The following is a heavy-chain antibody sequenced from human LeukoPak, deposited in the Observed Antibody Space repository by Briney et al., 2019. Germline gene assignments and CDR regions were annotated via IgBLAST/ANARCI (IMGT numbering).Heavy chain of an antibody. D-gene: IGHD3-3*01. V-gene: IGHV3-23*01. CDR3: AKGGVVYKPLNYIDY. Sequence: GGSLRLSCAASGFTFSSYAMSGVRQAPGKGLEWVSAISGSGGSTYYADSVKGRFTISRDNSKNTLYLQMNSLRAEDTAVYYCAKGGVVYKPLNYIDYWGQGTLVTVSS. J-gene: IGHJ4*02. CDR1: GFTFSSYA. CDR2: ISGSGGST.